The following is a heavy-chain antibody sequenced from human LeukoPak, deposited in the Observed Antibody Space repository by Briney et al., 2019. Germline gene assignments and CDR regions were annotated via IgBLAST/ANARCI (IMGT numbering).Heavy chain of an antibody. CDR1: GYTFTSYY. D-gene: IGHD5-12*01. CDR3: ARGGYSGYDPLYYFDY. Sequence: ASVKVSCKASGYTFTSYYMHWVRQAPGQGLEWMGIINPSGGSTSYAQKFQGRVTMTRDTSTSTVYMELSSLRSEDTAVYYCARGGYSGYDPLYYFDYWGQGTLVTASS. CDR2: INPSGGST. V-gene: IGHV1-46*01. J-gene: IGHJ4*02.